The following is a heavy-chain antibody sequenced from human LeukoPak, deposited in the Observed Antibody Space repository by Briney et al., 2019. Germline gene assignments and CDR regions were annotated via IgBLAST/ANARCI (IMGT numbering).Heavy chain of an antibody. CDR1: GFTFSSYE. D-gene: IGHD1-26*01. J-gene: IGHJ4*02. CDR2: ISGSGGNT. Sequence: GGSLRLSCAASGFTFSSYEMNWVRQAPGKGLEWVSAISGSGGNTYYADSVRGRFIISRDSSKNMLYLQMNSLRVEDTAVYYCAKGGAQVGGQGTLVTVSS. CDR3: AKGGAQV. V-gene: IGHV3-23*01.